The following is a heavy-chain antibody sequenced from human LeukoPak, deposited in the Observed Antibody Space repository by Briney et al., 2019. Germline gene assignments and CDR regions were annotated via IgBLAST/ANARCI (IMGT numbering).Heavy chain of an antibody. CDR3: ARFQYSSGWSLGY. V-gene: IGHV3-21*01. J-gene: IGHJ4*02. D-gene: IGHD6-19*01. CDR1: GFIFSSYS. CDR2: ISSSSYI. Sequence: GGSLRLSCAASGFIFSSYSMNWVRQAPGKGLEWVSSISSSSYIYYADSVKGRFTISRDNAKNSLYLQMNSLGAEDTAVCYCARFQYSSGWSLGYWGQGTLVTVSS.